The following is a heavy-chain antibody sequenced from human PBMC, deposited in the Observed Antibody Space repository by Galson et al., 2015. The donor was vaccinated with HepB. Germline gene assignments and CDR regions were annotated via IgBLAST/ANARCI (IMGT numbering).Heavy chain of an antibody. CDR3: GRGRKTIASRPSGAVDI. Sequence: SVKVSCKASGYTFTDYYIHWVRQAPGQGLEWMGWLNPNSGGTIYAQKFQGRVSMTGDTSISTASMELRRLTSDDTALYYCGRGRKTIASRPSGAVDIWGQGTKVTVSS. CDR2: LNPNSGGT. D-gene: IGHD2/OR15-2a*01. CDR1: GYTFTDYY. J-gene: IGHJ3*02. V-gene: IGHV1-2*02.